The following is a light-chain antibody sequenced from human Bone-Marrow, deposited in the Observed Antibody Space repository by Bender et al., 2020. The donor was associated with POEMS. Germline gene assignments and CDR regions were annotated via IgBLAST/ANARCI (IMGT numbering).Light chain of an antibody. CDR2: SSH. V-gene: IGLV1-44*01. J-gene: IGLJ3*02. Sequence: QSVLTQPPSASGTPGQRVTISCSGGSSNIGAHAVNWYQHLPGTAPILLIYSSHRRPSEVPDRFSGSRSGTSAYLAISGLQSEDEADYYCAVWDDSLNGWVFGGGTKLTVL. CDR3: AVWDDSLNGWV. CDR1: SSNIGAHA.